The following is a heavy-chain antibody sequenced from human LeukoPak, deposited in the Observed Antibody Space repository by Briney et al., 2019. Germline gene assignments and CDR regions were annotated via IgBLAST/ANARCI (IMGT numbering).Heavy chain of an antibody. CDR1: GFXFSSYS. D-gene: IGHD4/OR15-4a*01. Sequence: GGSLRLPCAASGFXFSSYSMNWVRQAPGMGLEWVSSISSSSTYIYYADSVKGRFTISRDNTKNSLYLQMNSLRAEDTAVYYCARFQGAHYWGQGTLVTVSS. V-gene: IGHV3-21*01. CDR3: ARFQGAHY. CDR2: ISSSSTYI. J-gene: IGHJ4*02.